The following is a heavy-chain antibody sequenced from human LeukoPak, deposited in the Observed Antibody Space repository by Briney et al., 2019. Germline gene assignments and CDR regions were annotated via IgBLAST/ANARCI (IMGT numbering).Heavy chain of an antibody. Sequence: PGGSLRLSCAASGFTFSSYAMHWVRQAPGKGLEWVAVISYDGSNIYYADSVKGRFTISRDNSKNTLYLQMNSLRAEDTAVYYCARGWVERGYSGFDYWGQGTLVTVSS. D-gene: IGHD5-12*01. CDR1: GFTFSSYA. CDR3: ARGWVERGYSGFDY. J-gene: IGHJ4*02. CDR2: ISYDGSNI. V-gene: IGHV3-30*04.